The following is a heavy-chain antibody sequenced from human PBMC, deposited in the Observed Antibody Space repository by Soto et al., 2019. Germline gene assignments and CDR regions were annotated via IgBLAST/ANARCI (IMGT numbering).Heavy chain of an antibody. CDR2: ISAYNGNT. V-gene: IGHV1-18*01. J-gene: IGHJ5*02. Sequence: GASVKVSCKASGYTFTSYGISWVRQAPGQGLEWMGWISAYNGNTNYAQKLQGRVTMTTDTSTSTAYMELRSLRSDDTAVYYFARVLITMIVVVRLEWFDPWGQGTLVTVSS. D-gene: IGHD3-22*01. CDR3: ARVLITMIVVVRLEWFDP. CDR1: GYTFTSYG.